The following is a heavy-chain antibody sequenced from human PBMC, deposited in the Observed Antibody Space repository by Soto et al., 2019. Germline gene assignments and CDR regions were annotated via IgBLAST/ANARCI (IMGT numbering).Heavy chain of an antibody. CDR3: ARAGAYSSSSGGDY. J-gene: IGHJ4*02. V-gene: IGHV4-34*01. CDR1: GGSFSGYY. D-gene: IGHD6-6*01. Sequence: SETLSLTCAVYGGSFSGYYWSWIRQPPGKGLEWIGEINHSGSTNYNPSLKSRVTISVDTSKNQLSLKLSSVTAADSAVYYGARAGAYSSSSGGDYWGQGTLVTVSS. CDR2: INHSGST.